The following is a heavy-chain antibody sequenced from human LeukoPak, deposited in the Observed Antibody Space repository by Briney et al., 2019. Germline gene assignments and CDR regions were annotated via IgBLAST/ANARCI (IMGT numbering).Heavy chain of an antibody. Sequence: SETFPLTSAVYGGSFSGYYWTWFRHPPGKGLDGIGEINHSGSTNYNPSLKSRVTISVDTSKNQFSLKLSSVTAADTAVYYCARGPITTAIDYWGQGTLVTVSS. D-gene: IGHD2-21*02. V-gene: IGHV4-34*01. J-gene: IGHJ4*02. CDR2: INHSGST. CDR3: ARGPITTAIDY. CDR1: GGSFSGYY.